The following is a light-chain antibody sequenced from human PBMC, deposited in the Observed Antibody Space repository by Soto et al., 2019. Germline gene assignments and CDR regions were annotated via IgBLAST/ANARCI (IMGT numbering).Light chain of an antibody. Sequence: QSVLTQPASVSGSPGQSITISCTGTSSDVGFYNYVSWYQQHPGKAPKLMIYEVSYRPSGVSNRFSGSKSGNTASLTISGLQAEDEADYYCSSYTSSTTLGVFGTGTKVTV. J-gene: IGLJ1*01. V-gene: IGLV2-14*01. CDR1: SSDVGFYNY. CDR2: EVS. CDR3: SSYTSSTTLGV.